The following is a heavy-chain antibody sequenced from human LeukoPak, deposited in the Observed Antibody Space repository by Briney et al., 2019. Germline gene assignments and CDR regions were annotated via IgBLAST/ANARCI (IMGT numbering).Heavy chain of an antibody. J-gene: IGHJ1*01. CDR2: IKYDKIQK. Sequence: GGSLRLSCVASGFTFSTYWMTWVRQAPGKGLEWVAHIKYDKIQKHYVDSLKGRFTISRDNPKNSIYLQMTSLIAENTTVYYFPRAEIHRFGSGWYKQFQHWGVGNLVSVSS. CDR3: PRAEIHRFGSGWYKQFQH. D-gene: IGHD6-19*01. V-gene: IGHV3-7*04. CDR1: GFTFSTYW.